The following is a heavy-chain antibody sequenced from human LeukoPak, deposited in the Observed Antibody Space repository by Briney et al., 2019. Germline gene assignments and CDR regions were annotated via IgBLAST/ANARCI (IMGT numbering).Heavy chain of an antibody. CDR2: INPNSGGT. CDR1: GYTFTSYY. J-gene: IGHJ4*02. Sequence: TSVKVSCKASGYTFTSYYMHWVRQATGQGLEWMGWINPNSGGTNYAQKFQGRVTMPRDTSISTAYMELSRLRSDDTAVYYCARVAWGTRGRYYDSSGGSFDYWGQGTLVTVSS. V-gene: IGHV1-2*02. D-gene: IGHD3-22*01. CDR3: ARVAWGTRGRYYDSSGGSFDY.